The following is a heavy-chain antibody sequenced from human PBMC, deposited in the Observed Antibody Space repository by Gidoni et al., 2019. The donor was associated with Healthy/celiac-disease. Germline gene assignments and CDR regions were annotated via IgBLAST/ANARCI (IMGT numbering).Heavy chain of an antibody. J-gene: IGHJ6*02. D-gene: IGHD3-10*01. Sequence: QVTLKESGPVLVKPTETLTLTCTVSGFSLSNARMGVSWIRQPPGKALEWLAHIFSNDEKSYSTSLKSRLTISKDTSKSQVVLTMTNMDPVDTATYYCARIQLLWFGDSEFYYYGMDVWGQGTTVTVSS. CDR1: GFSLSNARMG. CDR2: IFSNDEK. V-gene: IGHV2-26*01. CDR3: ARIQLLWFGDSEFYYYGMDV.